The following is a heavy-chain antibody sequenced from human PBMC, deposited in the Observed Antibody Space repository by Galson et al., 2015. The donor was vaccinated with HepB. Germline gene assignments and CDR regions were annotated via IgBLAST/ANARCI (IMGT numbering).Heavy chain of an antibody. CDR1: GFTFSNYA. D-gene: IGHD6-13*01. CDR3: AKGRSSSWPPFDS. CDR2: ISGSGDDT. Sequence: SLRLSCAASGFTFSNYAMSWVRQAPGKGLEWVSVISGSGDDTHCADSVKGRFTISRDNSKNTLYLQMNSLRAEDTAVYYCAKGRSSSWPPFDSWGQGTLVTVSS. V-gene: IGHV3-23*01. J-gene: IGHJ4*02.